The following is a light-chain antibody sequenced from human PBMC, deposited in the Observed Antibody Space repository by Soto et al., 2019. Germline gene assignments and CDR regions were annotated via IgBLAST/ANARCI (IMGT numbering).Light chain of an antibody. Sequence: EIVLTQSPATLSLSPGERATLSCRASQSISSYLAWYQQKPDQAPRLLIYDASNRATGIPARFSGSGSGTDFPLNISSLEPEDFAVYYCHQRSTWPFTFGPGTKVDIK. V-gene: IGKV3-11*01. J-gene: IGKJ3*01. CDR3: HQRSTWPFT. CDR1: QSISSY. CDR2: DAS.